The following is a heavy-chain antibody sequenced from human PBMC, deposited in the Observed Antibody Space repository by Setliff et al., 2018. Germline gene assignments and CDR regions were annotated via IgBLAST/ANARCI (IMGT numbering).Heavy chain of an antibody. CDR3: ARHVGIRGRGYNYYYYYMDV. J-gene: IGHJ6*03. V-gene: IGHV4-59*08. Sequence: SETLSLTCTVSGGSISSFYWIWIRQPPGKGLEWIGYIYSSGRTNYNPSLKSRVTLSVDTSNNQFSLKVGSVTAADTAVYSCARHVGIRGRGYNYYYYYMDVRGKGTTVTVSS. CDR1: GGSISSFY. CDR2: IYSSGRT. D-gene: IGHD3-10*01.